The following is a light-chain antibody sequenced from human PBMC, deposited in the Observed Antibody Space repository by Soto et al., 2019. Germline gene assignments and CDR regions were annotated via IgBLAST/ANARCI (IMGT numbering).Light chain of an antibody. CDR3: MQGTHWPPYT. CDR2: KVS. V-gene: IGKV2-30*01. Sequence: DVVMTQSPLSLPVTLGQPASISCRSSQSLAYSDGNTYLNWFQQRPGQSPRRLIYKVSNRDSGVPDRFSGSGSDTDFTLKISRVEAEDVGVYYCMQGTHWPPYTFGQVTKLEIK. J-gene: IGKJ2*01. CDR1: QSLAYSDGNTY.